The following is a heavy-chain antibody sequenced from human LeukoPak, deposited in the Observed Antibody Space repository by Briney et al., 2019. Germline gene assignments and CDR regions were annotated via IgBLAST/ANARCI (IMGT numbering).Heavy chain of an antibody. D-gene: IGHD6-6*01. CDR1: GYTLTELS. CDR3: ATGKAGYSSSLNSPLYYYFDY. Sequence: ASVKVSCKVSGYTLTELSMHWVRQAPGKGHEWMGGFDPEDGETIYAQKFQGRVTMTEDTSTDTAYMELSSLRSEDTAVYYCATGKAGYSSSLNSPLYYYFDYWGQGTLVTVSS. J-gene: IGHJ4*02. V-gene: IGHV1-24*01. CDR2: FDPEDGET.